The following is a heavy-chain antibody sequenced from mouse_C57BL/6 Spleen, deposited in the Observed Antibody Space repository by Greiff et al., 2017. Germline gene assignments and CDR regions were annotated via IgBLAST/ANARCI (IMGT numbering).Heavy chain of an antibody. CDR3: ATGPVPSWFAY. CDR1: GYAFSSYW. J-gene: IGHJ3*01. D-gene: IGHD1-1*01. CDR2: IYPGDGDT. V-gene: IGHV1-80*01. Sequence: VQLQQSGAELVKPGASVKISCKASGYAFSSYWMNWVKQRPGKGLEWIGQIYPGDGDTNYNGKFKGKATLTADKSSSPAYMQLSSLTSEDSAVYFCATGPVPSWFAYWGQGTLVTVSA.